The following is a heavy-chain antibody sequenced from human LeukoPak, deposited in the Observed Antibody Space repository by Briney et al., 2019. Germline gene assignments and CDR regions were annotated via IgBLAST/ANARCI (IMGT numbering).Heavy chain of an antibody. CDR3: ARHEFAGPFAY. Sequence: SETLSLTCTVSGGSMTNYYWSWIRQPPGKGLEWISYICQTGDTGYNPSLKSRATISLDMSKNQFSLKLSAVTAADTAVYYCARHEFAGPFAYWGQGTLVTVSS. V-gene: IGHV4-59*08. D-gene: IGHD6-13*01. CDR1: GGSMTNYY. CDR2: ICQTGDT. J-gene: IGHJ4*02.